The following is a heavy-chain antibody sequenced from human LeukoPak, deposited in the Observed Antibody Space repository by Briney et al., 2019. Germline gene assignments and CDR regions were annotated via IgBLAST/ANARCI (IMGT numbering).Heavy chain of an antibody. CDR3: ARRGDSGSGSYYFDY. Sequence: SETLSLTCTVSGGSISSSSYYWGWIRQPPGKGLEWIGIIYYSGSTYYNPSLKSRVTISVDTSKNQFSLKLSSVTAADTAVYYCARRGDSGSGSYYFDYWGQGTLVTVSS. J-gene: IGHJ4*02. CDR2: IYYSGST. CDR1: GGSISSSSYY. V-gene: IGHV4-39*01. D-gene: IGHD3-10*01.